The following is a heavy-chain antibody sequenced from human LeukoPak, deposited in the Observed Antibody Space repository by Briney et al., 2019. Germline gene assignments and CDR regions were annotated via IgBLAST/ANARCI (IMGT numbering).Heavy chain of an antibody. CDR1: GYTFTSYG. D-gene: IGHD3-10*01. CDR2: ISAYNGNT. Sequence: GASVKVSCKASGYTFTSYGISWVRQATGQGLDWMGWISAYNGNTNYAQKLQGRVTMTTGTSTSTAYMELRSLRSDDTAVYYCARDLPGLSTMVRGVSPHFDYWGQGTLVTVSS. J-gene: IGHJ4*02. V-gene: IGHV1-18*01. CDR3: ARDLPGLSTMVRGVSPHFDY.